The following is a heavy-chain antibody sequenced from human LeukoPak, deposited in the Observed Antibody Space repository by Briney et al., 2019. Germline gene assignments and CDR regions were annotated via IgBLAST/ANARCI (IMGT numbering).Heavy chain of an antibody. CDR2: IYTSGST. V-gene: IGHV4-4*07. Sequence: SENLSLTCTVSGGSISSHYWSWIRQPAGKGLEWIGRIYTSGSTNYNPSLKSRVTMSVDTSENQFSLKLGSVTAADTAVYYCARSSGYYSCPDYWGQGTLVTVSS. CDR1: GGSISSHY. J-gene: IGHJ4*02. CDR3: ARSSGYYSCPDY. D-gene: IGHD6-19*01.